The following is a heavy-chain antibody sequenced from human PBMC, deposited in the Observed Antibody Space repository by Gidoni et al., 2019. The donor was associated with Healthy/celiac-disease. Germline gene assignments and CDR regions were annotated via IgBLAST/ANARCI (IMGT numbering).Heavy chain of an antibody. CDR3: ARGVYGGNENDY. CDR2: IYTSGST. CDR1: GGSISSGSYY. Sequence: QVQLQESGPGLVKPSQTLSLTCPVPGGSISSGSYYWSWIRQPAGKGLEWIGRIYTSGSTNYNPSLKSRVTISVDTSKNQFSLKLSSVTAADTTVYYCARGVYGGNENDYWGQGTLVTVSS. D-gene: IGHD2-15*01. J-gene: IGHJ4*02. V-gene: IGHV4-61*02.